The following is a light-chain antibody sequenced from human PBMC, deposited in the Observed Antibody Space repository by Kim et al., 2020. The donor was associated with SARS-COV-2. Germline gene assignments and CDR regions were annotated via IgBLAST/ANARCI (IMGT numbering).Light chain of an antibody. CDR2: DAS. V-gene: IGKV3-20*01. Sequence: SPGERATLSCRASQSVSSSYLAWYQQKPGQAPRLLIYDASKRATGIPDRFSGSGSGTDFTLTISRLEPEDFAMFYCQQYETSPRTFGQGTKVDIK. CDR1: QSVSSSY. J-gene: IGKJ1*01. CDR3: QQYETSPRT.